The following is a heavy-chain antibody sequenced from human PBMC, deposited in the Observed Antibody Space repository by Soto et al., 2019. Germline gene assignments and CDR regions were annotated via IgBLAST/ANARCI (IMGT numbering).Heavy chain of an antibody. Sequence: SETLSLTCTVSCGSISSYYWSWIRQPPGKGLEWIGYIYYSGSTNYNPSLKSRVTISVDTSKNQFSLKLSSVTAADTAVYYCAGITMVRGAYYYYGMDVWGQGTTVTVSS. D-gene: IGHD3-10*01. CDR1: CGSISSYY. CDR2: IYYSGST. J-gene: IGHJ6*02. V-gene: IGHV4-59*01. CDR3: AGITMVRGAYYYYGMDV.